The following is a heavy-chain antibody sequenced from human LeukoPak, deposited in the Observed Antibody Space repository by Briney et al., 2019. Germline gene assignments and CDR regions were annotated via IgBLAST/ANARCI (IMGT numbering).Heavy chain of an antibody. Sequence: PGGSLRLSCAASGFTFSSYEMNWVRQAPGKGLDWLSYISSTGSSIYYADSVKGRFTISRDNAKNSLYLQMNNLRAEDRAIYYCARDDHFDYWGQGTLVTVSS. J-gene: IGHJ4*02. CDR3: ARDDHFDY. CDR1: GFTFSSYE. CDR2: ISSTGSSI. V-gene: IGHV3-48*03.